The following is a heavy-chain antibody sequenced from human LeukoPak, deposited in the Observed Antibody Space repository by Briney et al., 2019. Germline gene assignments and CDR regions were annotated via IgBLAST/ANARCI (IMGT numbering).Heavy chain of an antibody. J-gene: IGHJ6*02. CDR1: GYTFTGYY. CDR3: ARTDYQLPPYYYGMDV. Sequence: ASVKDSCKASGYTFTGYYMHWVRQAPGQGLEWMGWINPNSGGTNYAQKFQGRVTMTRDTSISTAYMELSRLRSDDTAVYYCARTDYQLPPYYYGMDVWGQGTTVTVSS. V-gene: IGHV1-2*02. CDR2: INPNSGGT. D-gene: IGHD2-2*01.